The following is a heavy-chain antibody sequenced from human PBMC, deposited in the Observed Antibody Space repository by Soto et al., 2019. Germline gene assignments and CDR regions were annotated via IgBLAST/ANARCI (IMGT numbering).Heavy chain of an antibody. CDR2: IMPIFRAP. CDR1: GGAFSDYA. CDR3: ASWLKGPDSGNYYSGMDV. D-gene: IGHD6-25*01. V-gene: IGHV1-69*12. Sequence: QVQLVQSGAEVKKPGSSVKVSCKASGGAFSDYAFSWVRQAPGQGLEWLGGIMPIFRAPDYGQKFQGTVTIPADEFTRTAYMEMNSLRAEDTAVYYCASWLKGPDSGNYYSGMDVWGQGTTVTVS. J-gene: IGHJ6*02.